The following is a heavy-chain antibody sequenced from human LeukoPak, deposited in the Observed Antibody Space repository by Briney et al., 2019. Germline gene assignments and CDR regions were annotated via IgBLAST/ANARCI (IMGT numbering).Heavy chain of an antibody. CDR3: ATSTAAAGTD. CDR2: ISSISTI. J-gene: IGHJ4*02. D-gene: IGHD6-13*01. V-gene: IGHV3-48*01. Sequence: GGSLRLSCAASGFTFSSYSMNWVRQAPGKGLELVSYISSISTIYYADSVKGRFTITRDSATNSLYLQINSLRAEDTAIYYCATSTAAAGTDWGQGTLVTVSS. CDR1: GFTFSSYS.